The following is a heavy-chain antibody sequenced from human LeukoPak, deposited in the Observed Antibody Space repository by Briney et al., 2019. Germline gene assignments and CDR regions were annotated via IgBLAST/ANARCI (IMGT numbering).Heavy chain of an antibody. D-gene: IGHD2-2*01. CDR1: GGSISSSSYY. V-gene: IGHV4-39*07. CDR3: ARDLALVGPAATAHWFDP. J-gene: IGHJ5*02. CDR2: IYYSGST. Sequence: PSETLSLTCTVSGGSISSSSYYWGWIRQPPGKGLEWIGSIYYSGSTSYNPSLKSRVTMSEDTSKNQFSLKLISVTAADTAVYYCARDLALVGPAATAHWFDPWGQGTLVTVSS.